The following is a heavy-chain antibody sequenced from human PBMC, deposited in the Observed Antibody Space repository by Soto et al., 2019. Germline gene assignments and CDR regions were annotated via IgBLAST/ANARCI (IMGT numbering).Heavy chain of an antibody. Sequence: QVQLQESGPGLVKPSETLSLTCTVSGGSISSYYWSWIRQPPGKGLEWIGYIYYSGSTNYNPSPKRRATISVDTSKNQFSLKLSSVTAADTAVYYCVREWGATFDYWGQGTLVTVSS. J-gene: IGHJ4*02. CDR2: IYYSGST. D-gene: IGHD3-16*01. V-gene: IGHV4-59*01. CDR3: VREWGATFDY. CDR1: GGSISSYY.